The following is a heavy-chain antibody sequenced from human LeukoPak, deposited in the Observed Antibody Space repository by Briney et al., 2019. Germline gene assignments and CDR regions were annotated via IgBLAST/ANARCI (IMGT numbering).Heavy chain of an antibody. J-gene: IGHJ4*02. CDR1: GFTFSRYV. D-gene: IGHD6-19*01. V-gene: IGHV3-23*01. CDR3: AKERSGGYYFDY. Sequence: GGSLRLSCIASGFTFSRYVMSWVRQSPGKGPEWVSTISASSGAASYADSVKGRFTISRDTSENALYLQMSSLRAEDTAIYYCAKERSGGYYFDYWGQGTLVTVSS. CDR2: ISASSGAA.